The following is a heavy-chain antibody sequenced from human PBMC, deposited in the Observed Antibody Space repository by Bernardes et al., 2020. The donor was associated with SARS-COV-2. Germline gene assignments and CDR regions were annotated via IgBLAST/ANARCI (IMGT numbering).Heavy chain of an antibody. CDR3: ARAIRITMVRGVIIDY. CDR2: ISSSSSYI. D-gene: IGHD3-10*01. Sequence: GGSLRLSCAASGFTFSSYSMNWVRQAPGKGLEWVSSISSSSSYIYYADSVKGRFTISRDNAKNSLYLQMNSLRAEDTAVYYCARAIRITMVRGVIIDYWGQGTLVTVSS. V-gene: IGHV3-21*01. CDR1: GFTFSSYS. J-gene: IGHJ4*02.